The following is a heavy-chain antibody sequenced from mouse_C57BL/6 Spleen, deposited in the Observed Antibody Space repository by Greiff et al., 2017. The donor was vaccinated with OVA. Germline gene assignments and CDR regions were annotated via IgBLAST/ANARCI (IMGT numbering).Heavy chain of an antibody. CDR3: ARGYEYDETFYAMDY. CDR2: ISSGGSYT. J-gene: IGHJ4*01. D-gene: IGHD2-4*01. V-gene: IGHV5-6*01. CDR1: GFTFSSYG. Sequence: EVKLVESGGDLVKPGGSLKLSCAASGFTFSSYGMSLVRQTPDKRLEWVATISSGGSYTYYPDRVKGRFTISRDNAKNTLYLQMSSLKSEDTAMYYCARGYEYDETFYAMDYWGQGTSVTVSS.